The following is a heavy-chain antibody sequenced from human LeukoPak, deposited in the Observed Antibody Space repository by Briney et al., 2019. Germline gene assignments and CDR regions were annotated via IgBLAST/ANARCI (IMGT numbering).Heavy chain of an antibody. D-gene: IGHD3-10*01. CDR3: ARGVVLWFGELSSFDY. V-gene: IGHV4-59*01. J-gene: IGHJ4*02. CDR1: GGSISSYY. Sequence: SETLSLTCTVSGGSISSYYRSWIRQPPGKGLEWIGYIYYSGSTNYNPSLKGRVTISVDTSKNQFSLKLSSVTAADTAVYYCARGVVLWFGELSSFDYWGQGTLVTVSS. CDR2: IYYSGST.